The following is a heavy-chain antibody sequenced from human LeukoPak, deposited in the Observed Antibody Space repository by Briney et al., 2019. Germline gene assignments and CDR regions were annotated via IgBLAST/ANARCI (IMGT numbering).Heavy chain of an antibody. CDR3: ATRPKYNWDDGSAFDI. CDR2: IIPIFGTA. V-gene: IGHV1-69*13. Sequence: GASVKVSCKASGGTFSSYAISWVRQAPGQGLEWMGGIIPIFGTANYAQKFQGRVTITADESTSTAYMELSSLRSEDTAVYYCATRPKYNWDDGSAFDIWGQGTMVTVSS. D-gene: IGHD1-20*01. CDR1: GGTFSSYA. J-gene: IGHJ3*02.